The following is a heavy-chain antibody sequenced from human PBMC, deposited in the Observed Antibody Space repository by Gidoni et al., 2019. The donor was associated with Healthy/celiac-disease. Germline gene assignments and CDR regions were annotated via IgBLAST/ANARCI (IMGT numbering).Heavy chain of an antibody. D-gene: IGHD3-3*01. CDR1: GFTFSSYG. CDR2: ISYDGSNK. CDR3: AKVSLEWLLYGMDV. V-gene: IGHV3-30*18. J-gene: IGHJ6*04. Sequence: QVQLVESGGGVVQPGRSRGLSCAASGFTFSSYGMHWVRQAPGKGLEWVAVISYDGSNKYYADSVKGRFTISRDNSKNTLYLQMNSLRAEDTAVYYCAKVSLEWLLYGMDVWGKGTTVTVSS.